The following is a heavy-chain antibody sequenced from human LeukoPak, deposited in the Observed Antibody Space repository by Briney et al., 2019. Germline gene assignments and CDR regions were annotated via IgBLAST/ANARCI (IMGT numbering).Heavy chain of an antibody. CDR2: ISAYNGNT. J-gene: IGHJ5*02. D-gene: IGHD3-22*01. V-gene: IGHV1-18*01. CDR3: ARDLGRPYYYDSSGYNWFDP. CDR1: GYTFTSYG. Sequence: ASVKVSCKASGYTFTSYGISWVRQAPGQGLEWMGWISAYNGNTNYAQKLQGRITMTTDTSTSTAYMELRSLRSDDTAVYYCARDLGRPYYYDSSGYNWFDPWGQGTLVTVSS.